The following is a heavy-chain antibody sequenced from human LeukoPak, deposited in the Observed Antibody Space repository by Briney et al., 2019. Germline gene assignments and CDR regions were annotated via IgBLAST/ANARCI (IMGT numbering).Heavy chain of an antibody. D-gene: IGHD2-2*01. J-gene: IGHJ4*02. V-gene: IGHV1-2*02. CDR3: ARPNFLYCSSSTCLFDY. Sequence: ASVKVSCKASGYTFTDYYMHWVRQAPGQGFEWMGWINPNDGDTNYAQKFQGRVTMTRDTSISTAHMEVSRLRSDDTAVYYCARPNFLYCSSSTCLFDYWGQGTLVTVSS. CDR1: GYTFTDYY. CDR2: INPNDGDT.